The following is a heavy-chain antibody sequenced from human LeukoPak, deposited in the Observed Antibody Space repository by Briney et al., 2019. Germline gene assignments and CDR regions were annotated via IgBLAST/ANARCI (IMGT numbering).Heavy chain of an antibody. CDR2: INHSGST. J-gene: IGHJ4*02. CDR3: ARVSGGRYSGYDMDY. V-gene: IGHV4-34*01. CDR1: GGSFSGYY. D-gene: IGHD5-12*01. Sequence: SETLSLTCAVYGGSFSGYYWSWIRQPPGKGLEWIGEINHSGSTNYNPSLKSRVTISVDTSKNLFSLKLSSVTAADTAVYYCARVSGGRYSGYDMDYWGQGTLVTVSS.